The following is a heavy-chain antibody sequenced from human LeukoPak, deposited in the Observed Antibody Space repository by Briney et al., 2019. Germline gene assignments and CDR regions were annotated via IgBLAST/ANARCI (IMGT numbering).Heavy chain of an antibody. J-gene: IGHJ4*02. CDR3: ARDEVWGLATYSDY. Sequence: GGSLRLSCAASGFTFTRYWMNWVRQAPGKGLEWVANIKEDGSEKDYVDSVKGRFTISRDNAKNSVYLQMNSLRVEDTAVYYCARDEVWGLATYSDYWGQGTLVTVSS. V-gene: IGHV3-7*01. CDR2: IKEDGSEK. D-gene: IGHD7-27*01. CDR1: GFTFTRYW.